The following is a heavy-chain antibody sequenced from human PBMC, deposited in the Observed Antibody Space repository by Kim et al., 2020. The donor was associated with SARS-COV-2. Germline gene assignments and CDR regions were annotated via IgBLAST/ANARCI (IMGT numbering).Heavy chain of an antibody. D-gene: IGHD2-21*02. CDR3: AKENTHSSDSNFDY. V-gene: IGHV3-23*01. CDR2: ISGTGGGT. CDR1: GFTFRSYA. J-gene: IGHJ4*02. Sequence: GGALRLSCAASGFTFRSYAMSWVRQAPGKGLEWVSAISGTGGGTFYADSVKGRFTISRDNSKNTLFLQMNSLRAEDTAMYYCAKENTHSSDSNFDYWGQG.